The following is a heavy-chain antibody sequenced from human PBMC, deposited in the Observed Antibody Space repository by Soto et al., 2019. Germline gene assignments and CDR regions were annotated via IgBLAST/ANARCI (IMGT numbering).Heavy chain of an antibody. Sequence: QVQLQESGPGLVKPSETLSLTCTVSGGSISSYYWTWIRQPPGKGLEWIGYVYYSGSTNYNPSLRSRVTISVDTSKNQFSLKLSSVTAADTAVYYCASAVGNWYFDLWGRGTLVTVSS. CDR2: VYYSGST. J-gene: IGHJ2*01. CDR1: GGSISSYY. CDR3: ASAVGNWYFDL. V-gene: IGHV4-59*01. D-gene: IGHD6-19*01.